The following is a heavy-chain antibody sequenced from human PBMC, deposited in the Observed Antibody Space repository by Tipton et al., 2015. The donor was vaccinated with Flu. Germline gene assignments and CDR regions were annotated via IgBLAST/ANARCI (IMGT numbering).Heavy chain of an antibody. D-gene: IGHD3-22*01. CDR3: ARHAPSLYYDSSGRYNWFDP. J-gene: IGHJ5*02. CDR2: IYYSGST. V-gene: IGHV4-59*08. CDR1: GGSISSYY. Sequence: TLSLTCTVSGGSISSYYWSWIRQPPGKGLEWIGYIYYSGSTNYNPSLKSRVTISVDTSKNQFSLKLSSVTAADTAVYYCARHAPSLYYDSSGRYNWFDPWGQGTLVPVSS.